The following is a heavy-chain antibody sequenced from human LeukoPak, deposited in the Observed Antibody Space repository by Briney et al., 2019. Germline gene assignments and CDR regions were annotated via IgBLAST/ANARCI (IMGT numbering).Heavy chain of an antibody. Sequence: SGGSLRLSCAASGFTFETYWMHWVRQAPGKGLEWVSCINGYGSITNHADSVKGRFTIFRDNAKNTLYLQMNSLRVEDTAVYYCARDEPTVTTGPPVGSWGQGTLVTVSS. V-gene: IGHV3-74*01. CDR1: GFTFETYW. CDR2: INGYGSIT. J-gene: IGHJ4*02. CDR3: ARDEPTVTTGPPVGS. D-gene: IGHD4-17*01.